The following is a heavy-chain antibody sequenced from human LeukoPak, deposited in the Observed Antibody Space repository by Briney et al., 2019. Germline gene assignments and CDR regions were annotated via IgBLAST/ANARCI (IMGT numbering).Heavy chain of an antibody. D-gene: IGHD3-10*01. Sequence: PGGSLRLSCAASGFTFSNAWMSWVRQAPGKGLEWVGRIKSKTDGGTTDYAAPVKGRFTISRDDSKNTLYLQMNSLKTEDTAAYYCTTGPSLLWFGGFQFDPWGQGTLVTVSS. J-gene: IGHJ5*02. CDR2: IKSKTDGGTT. CDR1: GFTFSNAW. CDR3: TTGPSLLWFGGFQFDP. V-gene: IGHV3-15*01.